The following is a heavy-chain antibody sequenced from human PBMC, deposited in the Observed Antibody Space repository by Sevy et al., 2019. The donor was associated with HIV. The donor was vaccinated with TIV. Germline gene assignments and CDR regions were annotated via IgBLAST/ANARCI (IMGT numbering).Heavy chain of an antibody. CDR2: ISGNGGST. CDR3: VTGGGLVGATDFDY. CDR1: GFTFSSYP. V-gene: IGHV3-64D*06. D-gene: IGHD1-26*01. Sequence: GGSLRLSCSASGFTFSSYPMHWVRQAPGKGLEYVSLISGNGGSTYYADSVKGRFTISRDNFKKTLYLQMSSLRAEDTAVYYCVTGGGLVGATDFDYWGQGTRVTVSS. J-gene: IGHJ4*02.